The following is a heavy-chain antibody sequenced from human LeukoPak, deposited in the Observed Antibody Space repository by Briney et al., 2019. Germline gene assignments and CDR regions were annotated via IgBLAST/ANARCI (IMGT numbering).Heavy chain of an antibody. D-gene: IGHD3-10*01. CDR3: ARGGSGSPNFDY. Sequence: GGSLRLSCAASGFTFSSYAMSWVRQAPGKGLEWVSAISGSGGSTYYADSVKGRFTISRDNAKNSLYLQMNSLRAEDTAVYYCARGGSGSPNFDYWGQGTLVTVSS. J-gene: IGHJ4*02. CDR1: GFTFSSYA. CDR2: ISGSGGST. V-gene: IGHV3-23*01.